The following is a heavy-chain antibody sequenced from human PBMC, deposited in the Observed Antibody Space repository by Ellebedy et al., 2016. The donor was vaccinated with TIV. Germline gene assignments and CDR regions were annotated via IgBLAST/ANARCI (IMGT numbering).Heavy chain of an antibody. D-gene: IGHD3-16*01. Sequence: GESLKISXAASEFISSYYAMHWVRQAPGKGLEWVAVISYDGSSQKYVDSVKGRFTISRDDSKRTVHLQMNSLRHDDTAVYYCGKGGQPMLSYVDSWGQGTLVTVSS. CDR2: ISYDGSSQ. V-gene: IGHV3-30*18. J-gene: IGHJ5*01. CDR1: EFISSYYA. CDR3: GKGGQPMLSYVDS.